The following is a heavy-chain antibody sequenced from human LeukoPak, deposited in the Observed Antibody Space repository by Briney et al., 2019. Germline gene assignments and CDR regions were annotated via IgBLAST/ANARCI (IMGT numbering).Heavy chain of an antibody. Sequence: GGSLRLSCAASGFTFSDYWMSWVRQAPGKGLEWVANTKHDGSEKDYVDSVKGRFTISRDNAKNSLYLQMNSLRAEDTAVYYCAREYSSNYNAFDIWGQGTMVTVSS. V-gene: IGHV3-7*01. CDR2: TKHDGSEK. J-gene: IGHJ3*02. D-gene: IGHD6-13*01. CDR3: AREYSSNYNAFDI. CDR1: GFTFSDYW.